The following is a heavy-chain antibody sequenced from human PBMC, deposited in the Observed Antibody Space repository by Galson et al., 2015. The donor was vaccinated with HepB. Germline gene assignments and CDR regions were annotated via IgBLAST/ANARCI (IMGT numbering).Heavy chain of an antibody. CDR3: ARVPAASLGGEHNWFDP. J-gene: IGHJ5*02. Sequence: SETLSLTCAVYGGSFSGYYWSWIRQPPGKGLEWIGEINHSGSTNYNPSLKSRVTISVDTSKNQFSLELSSVTAADTAVYYCARVPAASLGGEHNWFDPWGQGALVTVSS. CDR1: GGSFSGYY. D-gene: IGHD2-2*01. V-gene: IGHV4-34*01. CDR2: INHSGST.